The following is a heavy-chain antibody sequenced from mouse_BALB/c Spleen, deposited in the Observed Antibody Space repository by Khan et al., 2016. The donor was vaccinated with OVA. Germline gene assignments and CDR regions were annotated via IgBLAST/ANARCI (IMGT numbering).Heavy chain of an antibody. CDR1: GFTFSTYG. CDR3: ASHLTGSFAY. Sequence: EVQLVESGGDLVKPGGSLRLSCAASGFTFSTYGMSWVRQFPDKRLVWVATINSDGYYTYYPDTVTGRFTIDRNKDENTLYLQMGSRKSEDTDIYYCASHLTGSFAYWGQGTLVTVST. J-gene: IGHJ3*01. V-gene: IGHV5-6*01. D-gene: IGHD4-1*01. CDR2: INSDGYYT.